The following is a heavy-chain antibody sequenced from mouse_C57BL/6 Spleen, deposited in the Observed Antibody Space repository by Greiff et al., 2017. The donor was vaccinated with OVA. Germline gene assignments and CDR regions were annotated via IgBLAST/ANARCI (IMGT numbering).Heavy chain of an antibody. J-gene: IGHJ2*01. Sequence: VKLMESGAELARPGASVKMSCKASGYTFTSYTMHWVKQRPGQGLEWIGYINPCSGYTKYNQKFKDKATLAADKSSSTDYMQLSSLTSEDSAVYYCARDGSSYRDYWGQGTTLTVSS. CDR2: INPCSGYT. CDR1: GYTFTSYT. V-gene: IGHV1-4*01. D-gene: IGHD1-1*01. CDR3: ARDGSSYRDY.